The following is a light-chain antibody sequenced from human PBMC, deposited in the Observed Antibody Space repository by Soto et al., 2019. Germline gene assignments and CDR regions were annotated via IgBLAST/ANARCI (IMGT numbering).Light chain of an antibody. Sequence: EIVLTQSPATLSLSPGERATLSCRASQSVKTFLLWYQHRPGQAPRVLIYDGSHRATGIPARFRGSLSETDFTVTISSLEPEDAVIYDCQQRSHWPPITFVLWTRLEV. V-gene: IGKV3-11*01. CDR2: DGS. CDR3: QQRSHWPPIT. J-gene: IGKJ5*01. CDR1: QSVKTF.